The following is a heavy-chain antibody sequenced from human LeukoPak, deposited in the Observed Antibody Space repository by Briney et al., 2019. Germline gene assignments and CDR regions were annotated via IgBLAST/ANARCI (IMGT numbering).Heavy chain of an antibody. J-gene: IGHJ4*02. CDR3: AEEGTYYYDSSGYFAQYYFDY. Sequence: PSQTLSLTCAISGDSVSSNSAAWNWIRQSPSSGLEWLGRTYYRSKWYNDYAVSVKSRITINPDTSKNQFSLQLNSVTPEDTAVYYCAEEGTYYYDSSGYFAQYYFDYWGQGTLVTVSS. CDR2: TYYRSKWYN. D-gene: IGHD3-22*01. V-gene: IGHV6-1*01. CDR1: GDSVSSNSAA.